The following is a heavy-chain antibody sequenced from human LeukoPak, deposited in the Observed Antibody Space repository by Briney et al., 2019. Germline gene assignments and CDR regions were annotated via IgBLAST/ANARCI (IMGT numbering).Heavy chain of an antibody. J-gene: IGHJ4*01. V-gene: IGHV3-9*01. CDR3: AKGIYSSGWSYFDY. Sequence: GGSLRLSCAASGFTFDDYAMHWVRQAPGKGLEWVSGISWNSGSIGYADSVKGRFTISRDNPKNTLYLQMNSLRAEDTAVYYCAKGIYSSGWSYFDYWGHGTLVTVSS. CDR1: GFTFDDYA. D-gene: IGHD6-19*01. CDR2: ISWNSGSI.